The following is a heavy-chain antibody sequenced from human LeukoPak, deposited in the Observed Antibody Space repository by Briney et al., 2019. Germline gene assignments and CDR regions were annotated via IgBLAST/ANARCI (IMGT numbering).Heavy chain of an antibody. CDR2: IYYSGST. CDR3: ARDDPQYWFDP. Sequence: SQTLSLTCTVSGGSISSGDYYWSWIRQPPRKGLEWIGYIYYSGSTYYNPSLKSRVTISVDTSKNQFSLKLSSVTAADTAVYYCARDDPQYWFDPWGQGTLVTVSS. V-gene: IGHV4-30-4*08. J-gene: IGHJ5*02. D-gene: IGHD3-3*01. CDR1: GGSISSGDYY.